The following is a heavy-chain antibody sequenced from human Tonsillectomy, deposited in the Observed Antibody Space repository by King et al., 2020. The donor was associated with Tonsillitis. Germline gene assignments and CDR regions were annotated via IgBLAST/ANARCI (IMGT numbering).Heavy chain of an antibody. Sequence: VQLVESGGGVVQPGGSLRLSCAASGFTFRSYGMHWVRQAPGKGLEWVAFVRNGGTNEKYAESVKGRFTISRDNSKNTLYLQMNSLRAEDTAVYYCAKDFSNIVAQPAIDYWGQGTLVPVSS. V-gene: IGHV3-30*02. CDR2: VRNGGTNE. CDR3: AKDFSNIVAQPAIDY. D-gene: IGHD2-15*01. J-gene: IGHJ4*02. CDR1: GFTFRSYG.